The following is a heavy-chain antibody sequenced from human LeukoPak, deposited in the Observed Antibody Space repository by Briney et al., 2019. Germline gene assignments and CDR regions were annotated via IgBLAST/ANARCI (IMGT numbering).Heavy chain of an antibody. J-gene: IGHJ4*02. Sequence: ASVKVSCKASGYTFTGYYMHWVRQAPGQGLEWMGRIHPNSGGTNYAQKFQGRVTMTRDTSISTAYMELSRLRSDDTAVYYCAALPLGDCSSTSCYIFDYWGQGTLVTVSS. V-gene: IGHV1-2*06. CDR2: IHPNSGGT. CDR1: GYTFTGYY. CDR3: AALPLGDCSSTSCYIFDY. D-gene: IGHD2-2*02.